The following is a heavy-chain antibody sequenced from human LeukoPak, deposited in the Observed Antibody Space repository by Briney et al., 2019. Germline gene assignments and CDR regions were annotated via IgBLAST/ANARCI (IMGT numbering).Heavy chain of an antibody. Sequence: PSETLSLTCTVSGYSISSGYYWGWIRQPPGKGLEWIGSIYNSGSTYYNPSLKSRVTISVDTSKNQFSLKLSSVTAADTAVYYCARVEQQPPMGSFDYWGQGTLVTVSS. CDR3: ARVEQQPPMGSFDY. CDR2: IYNSGST. CDR1: GYSISSGYY. J-gene: IGHJ4*02. D-gene: IGHD6-13*01. V-gene: IGHV4-38-2*02.